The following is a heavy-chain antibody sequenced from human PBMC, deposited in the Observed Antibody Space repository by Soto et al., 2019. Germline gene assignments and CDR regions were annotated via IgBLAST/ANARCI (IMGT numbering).Heavy chain of an antibody. V-gene: IGHV3-23*01. CDR1: GFTFSSYA. CDR3: AKTGLLDYYGSGSYYAQSPQIDYFDY. D-gene: IGHD3-10*01. J-gene: IGHJ4*02. CDR2: ISGSGGST. Sequence: GGSLRLSCAASGFTFSSYAMSWVRQAPGKGLEWVSAISGSGGSTYYADSVKGRFTISRDNSKNTLYLQMNSLRAEDTAVYYCAKTGLLDYYGSGSYYAQSPQIDYFDYWGQGTLVTVSS.